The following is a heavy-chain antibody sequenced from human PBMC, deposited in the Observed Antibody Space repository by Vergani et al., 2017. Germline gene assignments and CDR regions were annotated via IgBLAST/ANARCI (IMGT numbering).Heavy chain of an antibody. J-gene: IGHJ4*02. CDR2: ISGSGGST. Sequence: EVQLVESGGGLVQPGGSLRLSCAASGFTFSSYAMSWVRQAPGKGLEWVSAISGSGGSTYYADSVKGRFTISRDNSKNTLYLQMNSLRAEDTAVYYCAKDGLRLGELSFGSKIPFDYWGQGTLVTVSS. D-gene: IGHD3-16*02. CDR3: AKDGLRLGELSFGSKIPFDY. V-gene: IGHV3-23*04. CDR1: GFTFSSYA.